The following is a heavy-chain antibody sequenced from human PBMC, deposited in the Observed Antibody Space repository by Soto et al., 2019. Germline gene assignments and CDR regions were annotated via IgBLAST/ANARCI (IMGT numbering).Heavy chain of an antibody. CDR3: ARPPFYCSGGSCDAGYFDY. D-gene: IGHD2-15*01. J-gene: IGHJ4*02. V-gene: IGHV5-51*01. Sequence: PGESLKISCKGSGYSFTSYWIGWVRQMPGKGLEWMGIIYPGDSDTRYSPSFQGQVTISADKSISTAYLQWSSLKASDTAMYYCARPPFYCSGGSCDAGYFDYWGQGTLVTVSS. CDR1: GYSFTSYW. CDR2: IYPGDSDT.